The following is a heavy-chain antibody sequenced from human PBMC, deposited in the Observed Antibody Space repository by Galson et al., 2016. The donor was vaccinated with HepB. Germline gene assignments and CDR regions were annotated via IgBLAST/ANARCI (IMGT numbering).Heavy chain of an antibody. J-gene: IGHJ5*01. CDR1: GFTFSRYA. CDR2: MSYTGSDK. Sequence: SLRLSCAASGFTFSRYAMHWVRQAPGKGLEWVAVMSYTGSDKYYGASVKGRFAISRDNSNNTLYLQMSSLRTEDTAVYYCARAGNYHKRYLDSWGQGTQVTVSS. D-gene: IGHD3-9*01. V-gene: IGHV3-30*09. CDR3: ARAGNYHKRYLDS.